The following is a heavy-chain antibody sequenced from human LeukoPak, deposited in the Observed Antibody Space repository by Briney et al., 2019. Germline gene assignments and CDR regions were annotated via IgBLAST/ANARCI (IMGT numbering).Heavy chain of an antibody. CDR1: GGSISSFY. Sequence: SETLSLTCTVSGGSISSFYWSWIRQPPGKGLECIGYIYYSGSTNYNPSLKNRVTISVDTSNNQFSLKLSSVTAADTAVYYCARENTMVRGAFDAFDIWGQGTMVTVSS. CDR3: ARENTMVRGAFDAFDI. CDR2: IYYSGST. V-gene: IGHV4-59*01. D-gene: IGHD3-10*01. J-gene: IGHJ3*02.